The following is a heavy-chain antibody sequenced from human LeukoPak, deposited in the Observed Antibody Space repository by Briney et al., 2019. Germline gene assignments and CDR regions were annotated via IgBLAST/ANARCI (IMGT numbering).Heavy chain of an antibody. V-gene: IGHV1-24*01. CDR2: FDPEDGET. CDR1: GYTLTELS. CDR3: ATGETSGYSRDAFDI. D-gene: IGHD3-3*01. J-gene: IGHJ3*02. Sequence: ASVKVSCKVSGYTLTELSMHWVRQAPGKGLEWMGGFDPEDGETIYAQKFQGRVTMTEDTSTDTAYMELSSLRSEDTAVYYCATGETSGYSRDAFDIWGQGTMVTVSS.